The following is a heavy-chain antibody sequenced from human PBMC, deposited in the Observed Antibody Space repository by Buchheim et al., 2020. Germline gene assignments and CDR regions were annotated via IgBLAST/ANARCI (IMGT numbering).Heavy chain of an antibody. J-gene: IGHJ4*02. CDR2: IKSKTDGGTT. Sequence: EVQLVESGGGLVKPGGSLRLSCAASGFTFSNAWMNWVRQAPGKGLEWVGRIKSKTDGGTTDYAAPVKGRFTISRDDSKKTMYLQMNNLKTEDTAVYYCTTYHLGGRYTAMVTGDYWGQGTL. CDR3: TTYHLGGRYTAMVTGDY. V-gene: IGHV3-15*07. CDR1: GFTFSNAW. D-gene: IGHD5-18*01.